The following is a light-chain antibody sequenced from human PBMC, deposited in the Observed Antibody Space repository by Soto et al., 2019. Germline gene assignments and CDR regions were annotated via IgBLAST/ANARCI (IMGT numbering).Light chain of an antibody. CDR1: QSVGIN. Sequence: EIVMAQSPDTLSVSPGERATLSCRASQSVGINLAWYQQKPGQAPRILIYGASTRATGVPARFSGSGSGTEFTLTISSLQSEDSAVYYCHQYNSWPRGTFGPGTKVDIK. CDR3: HQYNSWPRGT. V-gene: IGKV3-15*01. J-gene: IGKJ3*01. CDR2: GAS.